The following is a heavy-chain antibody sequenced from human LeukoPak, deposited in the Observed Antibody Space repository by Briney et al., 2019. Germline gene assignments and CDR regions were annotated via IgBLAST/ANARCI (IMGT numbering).Heavy chain of an antibody. D-gene: IGHD3-22*01. Sequence: PGGSLRLSCTASGFTFGDYAMSWVRQAPGKGLEWVSFIRRKAHGGTTEYGASVKGRFSSSRDDSKSSAYPQMNSLKSEDTAVYFCTRVTYYYDNSGYFHFDYWGQGTLVTVSS. V-gene: IGHV3-49*04. CDR2: IRRKAHGGTT. CDR3: TRVTYYYDNSGYFHFDY. J-gene: IGHJ4*02. CDR1: GFTFGDYA.